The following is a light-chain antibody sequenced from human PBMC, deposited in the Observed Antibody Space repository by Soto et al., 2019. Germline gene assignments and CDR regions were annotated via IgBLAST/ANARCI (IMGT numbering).Light chain of an antibody. V-gene: IGLV4-69*01. CDR3: QTWGSGIRVV. CDR2: LNSDGSH. CDR1: SGHSSYA. Sequence: QSVLTQSPSASASLGASVKLTCTLSSGHSSYAIAWHQQQPDKGPRYLMKLNSDGSHSKGDVIPDRFSGSSSGAERYLTISSLQSEDEADYYCQTWGSGIRVVFGGGTKLTVL. J-gene: IGLJ2*01.